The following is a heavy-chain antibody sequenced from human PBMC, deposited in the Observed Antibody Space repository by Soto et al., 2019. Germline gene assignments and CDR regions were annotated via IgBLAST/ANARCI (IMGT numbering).Heavy chain of an antibody. CDR3: AREGESYDSSGYYDY. D-gene: IGHD3-22*01. CDR1: GGSISSGGYY. Sequence: SETLSLTCTVSGGSISSGGYYWSWIRQHPGKGLEWIGYIYYSGSTYYNPSLKSRVTISVDTSKNQFSLKLSSVTAADTAVYYCAREGESYDSSGYYDYWGQIPLGTFST. V-gene: IGHV4-31*02. J-gene: IGHJ4*02. CDR2: IYYSGST.